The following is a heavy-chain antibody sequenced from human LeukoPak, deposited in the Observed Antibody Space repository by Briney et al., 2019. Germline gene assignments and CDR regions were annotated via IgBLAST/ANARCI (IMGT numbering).Heavy chain of an antibody. CDR2: INPNSGGT. Sequence: ASVKVSCKASAYTFTGYYMHWVRQAPGQGLEWMGWINPNSGGTNYAQKFQGRVTMTRDTSISTAYMELNSLRSDDTAVYYCARVRYSYGYDGYFEYWGQGSLVTVSS. D-gene: IGHD5-18*01. J-gene: IGHJ4*02. V-gene: IGHV1-2*02. CDR1: AYTFTGYY. CDR3: ARVRYSYGYDGYFEY.